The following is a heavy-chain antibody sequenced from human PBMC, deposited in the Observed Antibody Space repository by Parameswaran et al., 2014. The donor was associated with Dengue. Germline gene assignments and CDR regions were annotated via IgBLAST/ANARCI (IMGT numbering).Heavy chain of an antibody. CDR2: ISGYNGNT. CDR3: STSGGSSDV. D-gene: IGHD3-10*01. V-gene: IGHV1-18*01. Sequence: VRQAPGQGLEWMGWISGYNGNTKYAQNLQDRVTMTTDTSTSTTYMELRSLRSDDTAVYYCSTSGGSSDVWGQGTTVTVSS. J-gene: IGHJ6*02.